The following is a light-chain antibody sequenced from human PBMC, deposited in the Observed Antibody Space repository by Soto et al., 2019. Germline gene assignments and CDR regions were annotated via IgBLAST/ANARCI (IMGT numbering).Light chain of an antibody. Sequence: EIVMTQSPATLSVSPGGRATLSCRASQSVSSTLAWYQQKPGQAPRLLIYGSSTRATGVPARFSGSGSGTEFTLSISSLQSEDFAVYYCLQYNKWPPYTFGQGTKREIK. CDR1: QSVSST. CDR2: GSS. V-gene: IGKV3-15*01. J-gene: IGKJ2*01. CDR3: LQYNKWPPYT.